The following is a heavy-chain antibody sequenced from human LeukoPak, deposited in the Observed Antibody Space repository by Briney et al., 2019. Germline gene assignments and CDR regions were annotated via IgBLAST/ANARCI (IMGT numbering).Heavy chain of an antibody. Sequence: SGTLSLTCAVYGGSFSGYYWSWIRQPPGKGLEWIGEINHSGSTNYNPSLTSRVTISVDTFKNQFSLKLSSVTAADTAVYYCARKSGSYWGIDYWGQGTLVTVSS. CDR3: ARKSGSYWGIDY. CDR1: GGSFSGYY. J-gene: IGHJ4*02. D-gene: IGHD1-26*01. V-gene: IGHV4-34*01. CDR2: INHSGST.